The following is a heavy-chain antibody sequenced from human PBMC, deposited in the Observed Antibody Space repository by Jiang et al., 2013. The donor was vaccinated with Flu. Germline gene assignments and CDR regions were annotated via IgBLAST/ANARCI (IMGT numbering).Heavy chain of an antibody. V-gene: IGHV4-38-2*02. J-gene: IGHJ4*02. CDR3: ASLYGDYFDY. CDR2: IYHSGST. CDR1: GYSISSGYY. Sequence: GSGLVKPSETLSLTCTVSGYSISSGYYWGWIRQPPGKGLEWIGSIYHSGSTYYNPSLKSRVTISVDTSKNQFSLKLSSVTAADTAVYYCASLYGDYFDYWGQGTLVTVSS. D-gene: IGHD4-17*01.